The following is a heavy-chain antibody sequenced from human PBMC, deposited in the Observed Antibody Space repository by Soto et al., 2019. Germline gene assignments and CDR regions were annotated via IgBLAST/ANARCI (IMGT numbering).Heavy chain of an antibody. CDR2: IFPGDSDT. V-gene: IGHV5-51*01. CDR1: GYTFTSYW. Sequence: GESLKISCKGSGYTFTSYWIGWVRQIPGKGLEWMGKIFPGDSDTRYSPSFQGQVTLSADKPSSTAFLQWSSLKASDTALYYCARLAQYQPFYYFDSWGQGTLVTVSS. CDR3: ARLAQYQPFYYFDS. D-gene: IGHD2-2*01. J-gene: IGHJ4*02.